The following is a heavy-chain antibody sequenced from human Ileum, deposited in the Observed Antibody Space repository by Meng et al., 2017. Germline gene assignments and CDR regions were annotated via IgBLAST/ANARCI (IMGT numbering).Heavy chain of an antibody. J-gene: IGHJ5*02. D-gene: IGHD3-3*01. V-gene: IGHV4-30-4*01. CDR2: IYYSGST. CDR1: GGSINSGDYY. Sequence: QVQLQEAGPGLVKPSQNLSLTCTVPGGSINSGDYYWSWIRQPPGKGLEWIGYIYYSGSTYYNPSLKSRVTISVDTSKNQFSLKLSSVTAADTAVYYCARENTIFGVVWGSWFDPWGQGTLVTVSS. CDR3: ARENTIFGVVWGSWFDP.